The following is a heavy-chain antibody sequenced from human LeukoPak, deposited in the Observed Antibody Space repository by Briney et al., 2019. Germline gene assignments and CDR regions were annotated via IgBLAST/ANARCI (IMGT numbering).Heavy chain of an antibody. V-gene: IGHV4-59*01. J-gene: IGHJ4*02. CDR3: ARDRGTYFDY. CDR1: GGSISSYY. D-gene: IGHD1-26*01. CDR2: IYYSGST. Sequence: SETLSLTCTVSGGSISSYYWSWLRQPPGKGLEWIGYIYYSGSTNYNPSLKSRVTISVDTSKNQFSLKLSSVTAADTAVHYCARDRGTYFDYWGQGTLVTVSS.